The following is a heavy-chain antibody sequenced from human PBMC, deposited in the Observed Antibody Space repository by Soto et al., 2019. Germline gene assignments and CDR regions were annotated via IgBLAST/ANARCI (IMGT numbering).Heavy chain of an antibody. Sequence: QVQLVESGGGVVQPGRSLRLSCAASGFTFSSYGMHWVRQAPGKGLEWVAVIWYDGSNKYYADSVKGRFTISRDNSKNTLYLQMNSLRAEDTAVYYCARGHCSGGSCYFGPIYYYYMDVWGKGTTVTVSS. D-gene: IGHD2-15*01. J-gene: IGHJ6*03. CDR2: IWYDGSNK. CDR1: GFTFSSYG. CDR3: ARGHCSGGSCYFGPIYYYYMDV. V-gene: IGHV3-33*01.